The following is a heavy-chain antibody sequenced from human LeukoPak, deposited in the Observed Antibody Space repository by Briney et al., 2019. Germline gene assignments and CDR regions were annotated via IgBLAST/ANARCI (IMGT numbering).Heavy chain of an antibody. D-gene: IGHD5-18*01. V-gene: IGHV3-48*02. CDR1: GFTFSSYS. Sequence: GGSLRLSCAASGFTFSSYSMNWVRQAPGKGLEWVSYISSSSSTIYYVDSVKGRFTISRDNAKNSLYLQMNSLRDEDTGVYNCARDSEGREDTAMVTSYYYGMDVWGQGTTVTVSS. CDR3: ARDSEGREDTAMVTSYYYGMDV. CDR2: ISSSSSTI. J-gene: IGHJ6*02.